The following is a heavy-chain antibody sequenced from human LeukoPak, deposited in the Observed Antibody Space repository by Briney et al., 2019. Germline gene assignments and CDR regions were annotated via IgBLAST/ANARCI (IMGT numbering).Heavy chain of an antibody. J-gene: IGHJ4*02. Sequence: ASVKVSCKASGYTFTSYGISWVRQAPGQGLEWMGWISAYNGNTNYAQKLQGRVTMTTDTSTSTAYMELRSLRSDDTAVYYCAREPMVRGVNYFDYWGQGTLVTVSS. CDR3: AREPMVRGVNYFDY. CDR1: GYTFTSYG. D-gene: IGHD3-10*01. CDR2: ISAYNGNT. V-gene: IGHV1-18*01.